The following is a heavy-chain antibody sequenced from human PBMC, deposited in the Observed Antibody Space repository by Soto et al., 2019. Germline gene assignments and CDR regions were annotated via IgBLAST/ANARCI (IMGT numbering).Heavy chain of an antibody. CDR2: TGSNSHYI. V-gene: IGHV3-21*06. J-gene: IGHJ3*02. Sequence: EVQLVESGGGLVKPGASLRVSCAASGFTLGSHSMNWVGQAPGKGLEWVSFTGSNSHYIYYADSVKGRFTISRDNAKNAVYLQMNGLRAEDTAVYYCARDRTTGTTYAWDAFETWGQGTMVTVSS. D-gene: IGHD1-1*01. CDR3: ARDRTTGTTYAWDAFET. CDR1: GFTLGSHS.